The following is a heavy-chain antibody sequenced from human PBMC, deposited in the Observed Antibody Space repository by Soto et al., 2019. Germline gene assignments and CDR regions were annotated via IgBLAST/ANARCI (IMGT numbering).Heavy chain of an antibody. Sequence: QVQLQESGPRLVKPSETLSLTCTVSGGSVSSGSYYWSWIRQPPGKGLEWIGYIYYSGSTNYNPSLKSRVTISVDTSKNQFSLKLSSVTAADTAVYYCARAHEPYYYDSSGYPINWGQGTLVTVSS. CDR3: ARAHEPYYYDSSGYPIN. D-gene: IGHD3-22*01. J-gene: IGHJ4*02. CDR2: IYYSGST. V-gene: IGHV4-61*01. CDR1: GGSVSSGSYY.